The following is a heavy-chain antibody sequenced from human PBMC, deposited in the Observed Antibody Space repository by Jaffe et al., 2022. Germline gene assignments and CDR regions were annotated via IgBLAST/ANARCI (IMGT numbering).Heavy chain of an antibody. D-gene: IGHD3-16*02. J-gene: IGHJ4*02. V-gene: IGHV4-34*01. CDR1: GGSFSGYY. CDR3: ARMITFGGVIDIFDY. CDR2: INHSGST. Sequence: QVQLQQWGAGLLKPSETLSLTCAVYGGSFSGYYWSWIRQPPGKGLEWIGEINHSGSTNYNPSLKSRVTISVDTSKNQFSLKLSSVTAADTAVYYCARMITFGGVIDIFDYWGQGTLVTVSS.